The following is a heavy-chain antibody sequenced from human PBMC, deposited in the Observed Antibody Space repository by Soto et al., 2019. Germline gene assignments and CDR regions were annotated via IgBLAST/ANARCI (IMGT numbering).Heavy chain of an antibody. V-gene: IGHV3-30*14. CDR2: ISYDGSNK. CDR1: GFTFSSYA. D-gene: IGHD3-22*01. CDR3: ATDVPYDSSGYYRSRYYYYYGMDV. J-gene: IGHJ6*02. Sequence: QVQLVESGGGVVQPGRSLRLSCAASGFTFSSYAMHWVRQAPGKGLEWVAVISYDGSNKYYADSVKGRFTISRDNSKKTLYLQLNSLRADNTSVYYCATDVPYDSSGYYRSRYYYYYGMDVWGQGTTVTVSS.